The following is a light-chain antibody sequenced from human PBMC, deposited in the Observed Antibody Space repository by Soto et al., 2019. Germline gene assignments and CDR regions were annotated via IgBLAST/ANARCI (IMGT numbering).Light chain of an antibody. CDR2: GAS. Sequence: EIVMTQSPDILSVSPGERATLSCRASQNVGDNLAWYQQKPGQAPRLLIHGASTRATGVPDRFSGSGSGTEFTLTISRLQSDDFDIYYCQQYKTWPPLTFGGGTKVDIK. CDR3: QQYKTWPPLT. J-gene: IGKJ4*01. V-gene: IGKV3-15*01. CDR1: QNVGDN.